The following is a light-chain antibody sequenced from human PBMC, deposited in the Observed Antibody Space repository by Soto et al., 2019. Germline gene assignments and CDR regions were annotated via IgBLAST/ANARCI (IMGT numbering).Light chain of an antibody. CDR2: DAF. J-gene: IGKJ2*01. CDR3: QHYNGYPYT. CDR1: QSINNC. V-gene: IGKV1-5*01. Sequence: DIQMTQSPSTLSASIGDRVTITCRASQSINNCLAWYQQRPGQAPHLLIYDAFRLGTGVPSRFSGSGSGTEFTLTISSLQAEDFATYFCQHYNGYPYTFGPGTKQEI.